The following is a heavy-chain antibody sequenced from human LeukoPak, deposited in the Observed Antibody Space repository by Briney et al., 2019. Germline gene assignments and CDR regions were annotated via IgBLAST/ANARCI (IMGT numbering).Heavy chain of an antibody. V-gene: IGHV1-18*01. J-gene: IGHJ4*02. CDR3: ARGGRGNFDY. Sequence: VPGQGLEWIGRINAYNGNTNYAQKLQGRVIMTTDTSTSTVYMELRSLRSDDTSVYYCARGGRGNFDYWGQGTLVTVSS. CDR2: INAYNGNT. D-gene: IGHD3-10*01.